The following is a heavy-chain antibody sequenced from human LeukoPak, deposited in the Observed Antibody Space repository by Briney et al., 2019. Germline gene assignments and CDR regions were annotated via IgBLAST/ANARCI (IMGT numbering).Heavy chain of an antibody. CDR1: GGTFSSYA. D-gene: IGHD3-3*01. V-gene: IGHV1-69*13. CDR2: IIRIFGTA. J-gene: IGHJ5*02. Sequence: SVKVSCKASGGTFSSYAISWVRQAPGQGLEWMGGIIRIFGTANYAQKFQGRGTITADESTSTAYMELSSLRSEDTAVYYCARGPSYYDFWSGYSNWFDPWGQGTLVTVSS. CDR3: ARGPSYYDFWSGYSNWFDP.